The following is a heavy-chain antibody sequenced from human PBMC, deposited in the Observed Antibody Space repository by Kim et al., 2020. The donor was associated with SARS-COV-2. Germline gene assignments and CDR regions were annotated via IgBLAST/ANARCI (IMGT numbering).Heavy chain of an antibody. CDR2: ISGSGGST. V-gene: IGHV3-23*01. Sequence: GGSLRLSCAASGFTFSSYAMSWVRQAPGKGLEWVSAISGSGGSTYYADSVKGRFTISRDNSKNTLYLQMNSLRAEDTAVYYCAKASYRFGAQYGMDVWGQGTTVTVSS. D-gene: IGHD3-10*01. CDR1: GFTFSSYA. CDR3: AKASYRFGAQYGMDV. J-gene: IGHJ6*02.